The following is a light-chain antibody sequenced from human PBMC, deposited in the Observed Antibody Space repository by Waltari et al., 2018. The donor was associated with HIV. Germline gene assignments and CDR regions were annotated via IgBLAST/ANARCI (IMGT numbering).Light chain of an antibody. CDR1: QSVSSH. V-gene: IGKV3-11*01. CDR3: QHRSNWPLT. J-gene: IGKJ4*01. CDR2: DAS. Sequence: EIVLTQSPATLSLSPGERATLSCRASQSVSSHLAWYQHKPGQAPRLLIYDASNRATDIPARFSGSGSGTDFTLTISSLEPEDFALYYCQHRSNWPLTFGGGTKVEIK.